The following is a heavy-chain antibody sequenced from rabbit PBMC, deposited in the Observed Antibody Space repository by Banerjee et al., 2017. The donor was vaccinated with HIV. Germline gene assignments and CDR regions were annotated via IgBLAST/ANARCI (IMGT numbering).Heavy chain of an antibody. D-gene: IGHD6-1*01. CDR1: GIDFSSYYY. CDR2: IYTGSSGST. CDR3: ARAYVGYDSYGYYFNL. V-gene: IGHV1S40*01. Sequence: QSLEESGGDLVKPGASLTLTCTASGIDFSSYYYMCWVRQAPGKGLELIACIYTGSSGSTYYASWAKGRFTISKTSSTTVTLQMTSLTAADTATYFCARAYVGYDSYGYYFNLWGPGTLVTVS. J-gene: IGHJ4*01.